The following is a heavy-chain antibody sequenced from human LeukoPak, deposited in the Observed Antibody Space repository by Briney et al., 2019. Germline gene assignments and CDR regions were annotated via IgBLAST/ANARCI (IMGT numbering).Heavy chain of an antibody. Sequence: SVKVSCKASGGTFSSYTISWVRQAPGQGLEWMGRIIPILGIANYAQKFQGRVTITADKSTSTAYMELSSLRSEDTAVYYCAREPIPRGTTGLDYYYYGMDVWGQGTTVTVSS. J-gene: IGHJ6*02. CDR3: AREPIPRGTTGLDYYYYGMDV. CDR2: IIPILGIA. CDR1: GGTFSSYT. D-gene: IGHD1-1*01. V-gene: IGHV1-69*04.